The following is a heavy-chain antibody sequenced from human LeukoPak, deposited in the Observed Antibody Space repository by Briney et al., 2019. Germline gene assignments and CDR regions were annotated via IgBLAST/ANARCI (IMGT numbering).Heavy chain of an antibody. Sequence: SETLSLTCAVYGGSFSGYYWGWIRQPPGKGLEWIGEINHSGSTNYNPSLKSRVTISVDTSKNQFSLKLSSVTAADTAVYYCARYGSWYLAFDYWGQGTLVTVSS. CDR1: GGSFSGYY. J-gene: IGHJ4*02. CDR2: INHSGST. CDR3: ARYGSWYLAFDY. V-gene: IGHV4-34*01. D-gene: IGHD6-13*01.